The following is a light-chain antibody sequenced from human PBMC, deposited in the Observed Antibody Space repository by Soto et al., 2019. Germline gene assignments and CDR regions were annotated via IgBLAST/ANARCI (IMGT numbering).Light chain of an antibody. Sequence: ENVLTQSPGTLSLSPGERVTLSCRASQSVSSNYLAWYQQKPGQAPRLLIYDASNRATGIPARFSGSGSGTVFTLTINILEPDDFAVYYCHQYGNSPQTFGQGTKVDIK. CDR3: HQYGNSPQT. V-gene: IGKV3-20*01. CDR1: QSVSSNY. CDR2: DAS. J-gene: IGKJ1*01.